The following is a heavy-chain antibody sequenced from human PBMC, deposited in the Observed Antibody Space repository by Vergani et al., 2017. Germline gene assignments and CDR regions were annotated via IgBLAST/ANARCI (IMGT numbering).Heavy chain of an antibody. J-gene: IGHJ4*02. V-gene: IGHV4-38-2*02. D-gene: IGHD3-10*01. Sequence: QVQLQESGPGLVKPSETLSLTCTVSNYSISRGYFWGCIRRPPGRGLEWIASFHHTGMTYNNPSLKSRVTISVDTSKNLISLKLNSVTAADTSLFYCARHGGSGKCHHLFDSWGQGTLVTVSS. CDR3: ARHGGSGKCHHLFDS. CDR2: FHHTGMT. CDR1: NYSISRGYF.